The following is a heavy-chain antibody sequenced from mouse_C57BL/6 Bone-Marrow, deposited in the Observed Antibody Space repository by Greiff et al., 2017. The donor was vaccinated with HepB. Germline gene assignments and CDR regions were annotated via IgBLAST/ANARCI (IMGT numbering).Heavy chain of an antibody. CDR1: GFTFSDYY. CDR2: ISNGGGST. D-gene: IGHD2-4*01. J-gene: IGHJ1*03. CDR3: ARLYYDYDERYFDV. V-gene: IGHV5-12*01. Sequence: EVMLVESGGGLVQPGGSLKLSCAASGFTFSDYYMYWVRQTPEKRLEWVAYISNGGGSTYYPDTVKGRFTISRDNAKNTLYLQMSRLKSEDTAMYYCARLYYDYDERYFDVWGTGTTVTVSS.